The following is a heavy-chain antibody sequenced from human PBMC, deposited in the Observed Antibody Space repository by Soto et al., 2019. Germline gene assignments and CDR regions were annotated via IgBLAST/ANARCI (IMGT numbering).Heavy chain of an antibody. CDR1: GYTLTSYY. D-gene: IGHD3-22*01. CDR2: INPSGGST. CDR3: ARGPVGGYYDSSGYLTNFDY. V-gene: IGHV1-46*03. J-gene: IGHJ4*02. Sequence: ASVKVSCKASGYTLTSYYMQWVRQAPGQGLECMGIINPSGGSTSYAQKFQGRVTMTRDTSTSTVYMELSSLRSEDTAVYYCARGPVGGYYDSSGYLTNFDYWGQGTLVTVSS.